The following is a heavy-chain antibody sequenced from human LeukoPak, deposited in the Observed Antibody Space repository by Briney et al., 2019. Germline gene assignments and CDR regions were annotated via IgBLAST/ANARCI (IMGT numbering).Heavy chain of an antibody. V-gene: IGHV4-59*01. CDR1: GGSISSYY. J-gene: IGHJ4*02. D-gene: IGHD6-13*01. Sequence: SETLSLTCTVSGGSISSYYWSWIRQPPGKGLEWIGYIYYSGSTNYNPSLKSRVTISVETSKNEFSLKLRSVTAADTAVYYCARVTGYRIEDYFDYWRQGTLVTVSS. CDR2: IYYSGST. CDR3: ARVTGYRIEDYFDY.